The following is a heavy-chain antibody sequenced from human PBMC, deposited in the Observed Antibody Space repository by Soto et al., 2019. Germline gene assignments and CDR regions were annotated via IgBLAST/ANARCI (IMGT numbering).Heavy chain of an antibody. V-gene: IGHV3-21*04. CDR2: ISSSSSYI. D-gene: IGHD3-10*01. CDR1: GFTFSSYT. J-gene: IGHJ6*02. CDR3: ARSGRYYDYRMVD. Sequence: GGSLRLSCAASGFTFSSYTMNWVRQAPGRGLEWVSSISSSSSYIYYADSVKGRFTISRDNAKNSLYLQMNSLRAEDTAVYYCARSGRYYDYRMVDSGQGTTVTDPS.